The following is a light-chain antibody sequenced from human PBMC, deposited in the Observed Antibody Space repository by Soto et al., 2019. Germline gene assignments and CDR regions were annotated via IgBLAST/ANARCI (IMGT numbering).Light chain of an antibody. V-gene: IGKV3-15*01. CDR3: QHYSNMPPA. J-gene: IGKJ3*01. CDR2: YAS. Sequence: EMVMTQSPATLSVSPGDRVTLSCRASESVHRNLAWYQQKPGQGPSLLIYYASTRATGVPDRFTGSGSGTEFTTTISSMQSEDFGVYHYQHYSNMPPAFGPGTKVEIK. CDR1: ESVHRN.